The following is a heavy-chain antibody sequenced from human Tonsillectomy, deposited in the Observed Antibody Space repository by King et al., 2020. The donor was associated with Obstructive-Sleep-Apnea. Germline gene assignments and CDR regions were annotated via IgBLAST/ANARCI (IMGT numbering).Heavy chain of an antibody. CDR2: IYIGGST. D-gene: IGHD3-22*01. Sequence: VQLVESGGCLVQPWGSLRLSCAASGFSVSSNYMSCVRPCPGRGLEGVLVIYIGGSTYFSGVVTGRFTISRHNSKNTLYLQMNRLRAEDTAVYYCARGYYDSSGYYSYYYYGMDVWGQGTTVTVSS. J-gene: IGHJ6*02. V-gene: IGHV3-53*04. CDR1: GFSVSSNY. CDR3: ARGYYDSSGYYSYYYYGMDV.